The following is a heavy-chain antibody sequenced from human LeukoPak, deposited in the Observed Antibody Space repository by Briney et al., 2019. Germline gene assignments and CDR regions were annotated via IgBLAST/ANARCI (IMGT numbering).Heavy chain of an antibody. J-gene: IGHJ4*02. V-gene: IGHV3-23*01. D-gene: IGHD3-22*01. CDR3: AKDYYDSSGYYLSYFDY. Sequence: GGSLRLSCAASGFTFSSYAMSWVRQAPGKGLEWVSAISGSGGSTYYADSVKGRFTISRDNSRNTLYLQMNSLRAEDTAVYYCAKDYYDSSGYYLSYFDYWGQGTLVTVSS. CDR1: GFTFSSYA. CDR2: ISGSGGST.